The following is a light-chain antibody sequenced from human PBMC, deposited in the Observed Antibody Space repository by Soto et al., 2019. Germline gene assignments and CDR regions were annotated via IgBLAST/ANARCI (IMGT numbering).Light chain of an antibody. CDR3: SAYTSSSTKV. V-gene: IGLV2-14*01. CDR1: SSDVGGYNY. J-gene: IGLJ1*01. Sequence: QSALTQPASVSGSPGPSNTISCTGTSSDVGGYNYVSWYQQHPGKAPKLMIYEVSNRPSGVSNRFSGSKSGNTASLTISGLQGEDEADYYCSAYTSSSTKVFGTGTNVTLL. CDR2: EVS.